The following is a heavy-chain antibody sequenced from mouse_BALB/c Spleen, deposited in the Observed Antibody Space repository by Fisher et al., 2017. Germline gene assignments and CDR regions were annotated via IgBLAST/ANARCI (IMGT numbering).Heavy chain of an antibody. Sequence: KGKATLTVDKSSSTAYMHLSSLTSEDSAVYYCARSYGNYVAMDYWGQGTSVTVSS. J-gene: IGHJ4*01. D-gene: IGHD2-1*01. V-gene: IGHV1-39*01. CDR3: ARSYGNYVAMDY.